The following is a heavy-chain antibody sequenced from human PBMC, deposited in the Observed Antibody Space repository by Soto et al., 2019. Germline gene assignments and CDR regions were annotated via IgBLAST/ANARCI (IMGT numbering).Heavy chain of an antibody. J-gene: IGHJ5*02. D-gene: IGHD6-19*01. CDR2: IYWNDDK. CDR3: AHKPHSSGDNWFDP. CDR1: GFSLSTSGVG. V-gene: IGHV2-5*01. Sequence: QITLKESGPTLVKPTQTLTLTCTFSGFSLSTSGVGVGWIRQPPGKALEWLALIYWNDDKRYSPSMKSRLTITNDTSKNQVVLTMTNMDPVDTATYYCAHKPHSSGDNWFDPWGQGTLVTVSS.